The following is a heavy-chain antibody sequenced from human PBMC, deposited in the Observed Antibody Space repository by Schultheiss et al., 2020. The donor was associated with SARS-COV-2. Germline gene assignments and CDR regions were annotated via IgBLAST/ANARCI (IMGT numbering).Heavy chain of an antibody. CDR2: ISYDGSNK. J-gene: IGHJ4*02. D-gene: IGHD3-16*01. V-gene: IGHV3-30-3*01. Sequence: GESLKISCAASGFTFSSYSMNWVRQAPGKGLEWVAVISYDGSNKYYADSVKGRFTISRDNSKNTLYLQMNSLRAEDTAVYYCASDTTHYDYIWGSSTHTDYWGQGTLVTVSS. CDR3: ASDTTHYDYIWGSSTHTDY. CDR1: GFTFSSYS.